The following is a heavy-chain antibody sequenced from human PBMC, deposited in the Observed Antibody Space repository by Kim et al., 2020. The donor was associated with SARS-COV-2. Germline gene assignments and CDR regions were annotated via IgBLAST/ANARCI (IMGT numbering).Heavy chain of an antibody. CDR2: INHSGST. Sequence: SETLSLTCAVYGGSFSGYYWSWIRQPPGKGLEWIGEINHSGSTNYNPSLKSRVTISVDTSKNQFSLKLSSVTAADTAVYYCARAGWSGYSTPRKFDYWGQGTLVTVSS. D-gene: IGHD3-3*01. V-gene: IGHV4-34*01. CDR1: GGSFSGYY. J-gene: IGHJ4*02. CDR3: ARAGWSGYSTPRKFDY.